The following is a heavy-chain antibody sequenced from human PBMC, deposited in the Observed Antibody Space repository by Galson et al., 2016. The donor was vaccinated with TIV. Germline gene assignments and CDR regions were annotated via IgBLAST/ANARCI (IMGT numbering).Heavy chain of an antibody. CDR3: ARVHKSYHMDV. D-gene: IGHD3-16*02. J-gene: IGHJ6*03. CDR2: ISYDGSDK. V-gene: IGHV3-30*03. Sequence: SLRLSCAASGFTFNSYGFHWVRQAPGKGLEWVAFISYDGSDKSYADSLKGRFTISRDKSKNTLHLQMNSLRAEDTALYYCARVHKSYHMDVWGKGTTVTVSS. CDR1: GFTFNSYG.